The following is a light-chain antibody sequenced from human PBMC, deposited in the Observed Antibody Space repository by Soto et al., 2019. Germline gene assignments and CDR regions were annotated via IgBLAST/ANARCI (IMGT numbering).Light chain of an antibody. J-gene: IGLJ1*01. CDR1: SSDVGRYNY. CDR3: SSYTSSSTYV. V-gene: IGLV2-14*01. Sequence: QSVLTQPASESGSPGQSITISCTGTSSDVGRYNYVSWYQQHPGKAPKLMIYDVSNRPSGVSNRFSGSKSGNTASLTISGLQAEDEADYYCSSYTSSSTYVFGTGTKVTVL. CDR2: DVS.